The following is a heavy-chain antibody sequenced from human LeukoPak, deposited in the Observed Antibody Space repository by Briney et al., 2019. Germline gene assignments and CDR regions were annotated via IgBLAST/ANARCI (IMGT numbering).Heavy chain of an antibody. CDR3: ARAPRRQWLVDARKYYFDY. Sequence: SVKASCKASGGTFSSYAISWVRQAPGQGLEWMGRIIPILGIANYAQKFQGRVTITADKSTSTAYMELSSLRSEDTAVYYCARAPRRQWLVDARKYYFDYWGQGTLVTVSS. D-gene: IGHD6-19*01. CDR2: IIPILGIA. V-gene: IGHV1-69*04. CDR1: GGTFSSYA. J-gene: IGHJ4*02.